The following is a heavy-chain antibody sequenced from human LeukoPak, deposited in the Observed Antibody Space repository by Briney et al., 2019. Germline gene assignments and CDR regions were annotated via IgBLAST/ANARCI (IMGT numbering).Heavy chain of an antibody. Sequence: GGSLRLSCVASGFIVSSYYMTWVRQAPGKGLEWVSVIYSGGSTYYTDSVKGRVAISRDNSKNTVFLQMSSVRAEDTAVYYCARSYSNHLFGMDVWGQGTTVTVTS. V-gene: IGHV3-66*01. CDR2: IYSGGST. CDR1: GFIVSSYY. J-gene: IGHJ6*02. CDR3: ARSYSNHLFGMDV. D-gene: IGHD4-11*01.